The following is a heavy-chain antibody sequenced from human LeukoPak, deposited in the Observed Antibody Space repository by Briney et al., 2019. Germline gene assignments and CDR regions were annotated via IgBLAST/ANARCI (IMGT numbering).Heavy chain of an antibody. V-gene: IGHV4-59*08. Sequence: PSETLSLTCSVSGGSISSYYWSWIRQPPGKGLECIGYIYNTGSTDYNPSLKSRVTISLDTSKNQFSLKLTSVTAADTAVYYCARLIPASSLLYFDYWGQGTLVTVSS. J-gene: IGHJ4*02. CDR1: GGSISSYY. D-gene: IGHD6-13*01. CDR3: ARLIPASSLLYFDY. CDR2: IYNTGST.